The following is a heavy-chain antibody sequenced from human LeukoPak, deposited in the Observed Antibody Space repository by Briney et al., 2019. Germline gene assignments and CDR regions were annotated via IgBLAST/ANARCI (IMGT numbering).Heavy chain of an antibody. CDR3: AKDGAWLRFDD. Sequence: GGSLRLSCAGSGFPFSIYGMNWVRQAPGKGREWVSGIIPGGGTTYYADSVKGRFTISRDNSKNTLYLQMNNLRAEDTAVYYCAKDGAWLRFDDWGQGILVTVSS. CDR2: IIPGGGTT. V-gene: IGHV3-23*01. CDR1: GFPFSIYG. J-gene: IGHJ4*02. D-gene: IGHD5-12*01.